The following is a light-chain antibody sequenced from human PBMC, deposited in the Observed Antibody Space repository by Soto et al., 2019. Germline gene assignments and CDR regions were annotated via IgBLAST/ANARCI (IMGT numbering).Light chain of an antibody. Sequence: QSALTQPASVSGTPGQSITITCTGSDNDVGRYSYVSWYQQYPGKTPKLIIYEVRLRPSGISDRFSGSKSGITASLTISGLQPEDEADYYCTSYTTDTTRLFGSGTKLTVL. CDR2: EVR. V-gene: IGLV2-14*01. CDR1: DNDVGRYSY. CDR3: TSYTTDTTRL. J-gene: IGLJ1*01.